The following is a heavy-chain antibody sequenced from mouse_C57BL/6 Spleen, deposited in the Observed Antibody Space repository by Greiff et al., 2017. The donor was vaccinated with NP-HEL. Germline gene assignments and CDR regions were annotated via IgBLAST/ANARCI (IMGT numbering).Heavy chain of an antibody. J-gene: IGHJ1*03. CDR2: INPSSGYT. Sequence: VQLQQSGAELARPGASVKMSCKASGYTFTSYTMHWVKQRPGQGLEWIGYINPSSGYTKYNQKFKDKATLTADKSSSTAYMQLSSLTSEDSAVYYCARTDYGTSWYFDVWGTGTTVTVSS. V-gene: IGHV1-4*01. D-gene: IGHD1-1*01. CDR3: ARTDYGTSWYFDV. CDR1: GYTFTSYT.